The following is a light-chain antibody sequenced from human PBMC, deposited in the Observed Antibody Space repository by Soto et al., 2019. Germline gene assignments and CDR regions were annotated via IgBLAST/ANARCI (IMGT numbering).Light chain of an antibody. CDR2: EVS. V-gene: IGLV2-23*02. Sequence: QSALTQPASVSGSPGQSITISCTGTSNYNLVSWYQQHPGKAPKLVIYEVSERPSGVSNRFSGSKSGNTASLTISGLQAEDEADYYCCSYPGSSILYVFGTGTKVTVL. J-gene: IGLJ1*01. CDR3: CSYPGSSILYV. CDR1: SNYNL.